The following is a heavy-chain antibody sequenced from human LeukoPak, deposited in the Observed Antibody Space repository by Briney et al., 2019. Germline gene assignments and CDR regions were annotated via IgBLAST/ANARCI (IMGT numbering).Heavy chain of an antibody. D-gene: IGHD6-13*01. V-gene: IGHV1-18*01. CDR2: ISAYNGNT. CDR1: GYTFTSYG. J-gene: IGHJ4*02. CDR3: AREPTDSSSWSFGFDY. Sequence: ASVKVSCKASGYTFTSYGISRVRQAPGQGLEWMGWISAYNGNTNYAQKLQGRVTMTTDTSTSTAYMELRSLRSDDTAVYYCAREPTDSSSWSFGFDYWGQGTLVTVSS.